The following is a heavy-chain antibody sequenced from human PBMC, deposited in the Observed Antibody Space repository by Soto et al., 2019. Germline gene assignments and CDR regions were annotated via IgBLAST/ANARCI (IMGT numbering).Heavy chain of an antibody. V-gene: IGHV1-46*01. CDR1: GYTFTSYY. Sequence: QVQLVQSGAEVKKPGASVKVSCKASGYTFTSYYMHWVRQAPGQGLEWMGIINPSGGSTSYAQKFKGRVTMTRDRSTSTVDMELSSLRSEDTAVYYCARVQVPAAPLHWFDPWGQGTLVTVSS. D-gene: IGHD2-2*01. J-gene: IGHJ5*02. CDR3: ARVQVPAAPLHWFDP. CDR2: INPSGGST.